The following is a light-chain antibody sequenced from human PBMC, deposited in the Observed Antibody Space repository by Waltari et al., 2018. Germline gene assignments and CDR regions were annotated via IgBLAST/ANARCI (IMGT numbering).Light chain of an antibody. J-gene: IGKJ1*01. CDR1: QSISKY. CDR2: AAS. CDR3: QNHERLPAK. Sequence: ELVLTQSPGTLSLSPGERATLSCRAIQSISKYLAWYQQRPGQAPRLLIYAASTRATGIPDRFSGSGFGTDFSLTISRLEPEDFAVYYCQNHERLPAKFGQGTKVEIK. V-gene: IGKV3-20*01.